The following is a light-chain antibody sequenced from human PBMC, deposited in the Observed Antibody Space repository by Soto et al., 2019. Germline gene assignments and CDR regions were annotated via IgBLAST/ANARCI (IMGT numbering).Light chain of an antibody. Sequence: DIQMTQSPSALSTSVGDRVTITCRASQSIGTWLAWFQQRPGKAPKLLIYDASSLESGVPSRFSGSGSGTEFTLTIGSLQPVDFATYYCQQYNSYPWTFGQGTKVEFK. CDR3: QQYNSYPWT. J-gene: IGKJ1*01. V-gene: IGKV1-5*01. CDR2: DAS. CDR1: QSIGTW.